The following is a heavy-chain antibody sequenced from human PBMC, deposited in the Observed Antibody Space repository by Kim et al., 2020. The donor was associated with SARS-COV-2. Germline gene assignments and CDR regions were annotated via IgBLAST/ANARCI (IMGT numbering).Heavy chain of an antibody. D-gene: IGHD3-22*01. V-gene: IGHV1-2*02. CDR1: GYTFTGYY. Sequence: ASVKVSCKASGYTFTGYYMHWVRQAPGQGLEWMGWINPNSGGTNYAQKFQGRVTMTSDTSISTAYMEPSRLRSDDTAVYYCAKPHLDYYDSSGYYPLGKNDYWGQGTLVTVSS. CDR3: AKPHLDYYDSSGYYPLGKNDY. CDR2: INPNSGGT. J-gene: IGHJ4*02.